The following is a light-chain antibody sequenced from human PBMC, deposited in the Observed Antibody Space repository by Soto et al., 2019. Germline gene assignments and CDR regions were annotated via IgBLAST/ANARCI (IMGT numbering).Light chain of an antibody. CDR1: QSVSSY. CDR3: QQRSNWPPWT. J-gene: IGKJ1*01. CDR2: DAS. Sequence: EILVTQSPATLSLSPGERASLSCRASQSVSSYLAWYQQKPGQAPRLLIYDASNRATGIPARFSGSGSGTDFTLTISSLEPEDFSVYYCQQRSNWPPWTFGPGTKVDIK. V-gene: IGKV3-11*01.